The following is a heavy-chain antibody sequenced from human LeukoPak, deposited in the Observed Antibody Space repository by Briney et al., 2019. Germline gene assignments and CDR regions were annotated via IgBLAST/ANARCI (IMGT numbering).Heavy chain of an antibody. V-gene: IGHV3-48*03. J-gene: IGHJ4*02. CDR1: GFTFSSYE. CDR3: AVATIKDYFDY. Sequence: GGNLRLYSAASGFTFSSYEMNWLRQAPGHERVGGSYISSSGSTIYYADSVKGRFTISRDNAKNSLYLQMNSLRAEDTAVYYCAVATIKDYFDYWGQGTLVTVSS. CDR2: ISSSGSTI. D-gene: IGHD5-24*01.